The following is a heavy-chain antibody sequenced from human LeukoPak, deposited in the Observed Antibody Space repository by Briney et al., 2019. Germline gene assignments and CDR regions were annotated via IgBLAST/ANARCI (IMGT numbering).Heavy chain of an antibody. Sequence: KTSETLSLTCIVSGGSISSISSNNYHWGWIRQPPGKGLEWIGSIYYSGSTYYNPSLKSRVTISVDTSKNQFSLKLSSVTAADTAVYYCARHGITSSGWFTGRTPFDYWGQGTLVTVSS. D-gene: IGHD6-19*01. V-gene: IGHV4-39*01. CDR3: ARHGITSSGWFTGRTPFDY. CDR2: IYYSGST. CDR1: GGSISSISSNNYH. J-gene: IGHJ4*02.